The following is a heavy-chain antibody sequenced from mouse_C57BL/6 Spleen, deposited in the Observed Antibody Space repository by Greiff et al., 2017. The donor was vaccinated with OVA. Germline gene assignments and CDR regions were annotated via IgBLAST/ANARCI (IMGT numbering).Heavy chain of an antibody. CDR1: GYAFTNYL. V-gene: IGHV1-54*01. CDR3: ARPYPFDY. J-gene: IGHJ2*01. CDR2: INPGSGGT. Sequence: VQLKESGAELVRPGTSVKVSCKASGYAFTNYLIEWVKQRPGQGLEWIGVINPGSGGTNYNEKFKGKATLTADKSSSTAYMQLSSLTSEDSAVYFCARPYPFDYWGQGTTLTVSS.